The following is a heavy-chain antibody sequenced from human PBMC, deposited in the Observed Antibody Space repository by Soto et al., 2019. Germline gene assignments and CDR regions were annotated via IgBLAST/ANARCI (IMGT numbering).Heavy chain of an antibody. J-gene: IGHJ4*02. CDR2: TYYSGNT. Sequence: PSETLSLTCTVSGGSISSGGYYWNWIRQHPGKGLEWIGYTYYSGNTYYNPSLNSRVTISADTSKSQFSLKLSSVTAADTAVYYRARLSSSGWPIEYWGQGTLVTVSS. CDR1: GGSISSGGYY. CDR3: ARLSSSGWPIEY. D-gene: IGHD6-19*01. V-gene: IGHV4-31*03.